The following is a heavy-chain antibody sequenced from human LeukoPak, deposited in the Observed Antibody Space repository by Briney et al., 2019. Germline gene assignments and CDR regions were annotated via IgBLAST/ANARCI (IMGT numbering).Heavy chain of an antibody. V-gene: IGHV4-31*03. CDR1: GGSISSGGYY. Sequence: KASQTLSLTCTVSGGSISSGGYYWSWIRQHPGKGLEWIGYIYYSGSTYYNPSLKSRVTISVDTPKNQFSLKLSSVTAADTAVYYCARENYDILTGYYNQDDAFDIWGQGTMVTVSS. CDR3: ARENYDILTGYYNQDDAFDI. J-gene: IGHJ3*02. CDR2: IYYSGST. D-gene: IGHD3-9*01.